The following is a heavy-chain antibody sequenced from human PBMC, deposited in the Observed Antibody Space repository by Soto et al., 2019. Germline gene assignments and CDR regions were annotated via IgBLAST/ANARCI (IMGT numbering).Heavy chain of an antibody. CDR3: TTDLPTLIPQVDS. V-gene: IGHV3-33*01. CDR2: IWYDGSNK. J-gene: IGHJ4*02. Sequence: PGGSLRLSCAASGCTFSSYGMHWVRQAPGKGLEWVAVIWYDGSNKYYAAPVKDRFTISKDDSKNTLYLQMNSLKTEDTGVYFCTTDLPTLIPQVDSWGQGTLVTVSS. CDR1: GCTFSSYG. D-gene: IGHD4-4*01.